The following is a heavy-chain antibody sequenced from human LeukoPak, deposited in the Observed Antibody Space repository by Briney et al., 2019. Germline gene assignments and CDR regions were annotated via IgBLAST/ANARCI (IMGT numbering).Heavy chain of an antibody. J-gene: IGHJ5*02. D-gene: IGHD6-6*01. V-gene: IGHV4-31*03. CDR3: ARRQLVGWFDP. Sequence: SETLSLTCTVSGGSISSGGYYWSWIRQHPGKGLEWIGYIYYSGSTYYNPSLKSRVTISVDTSKNQFSLKLSSVTAADTAVYYCARRQLVGWFDPWGQGTLVTVSS. CDR2: IYYSGST. CDR1: GGSISSGGYY.